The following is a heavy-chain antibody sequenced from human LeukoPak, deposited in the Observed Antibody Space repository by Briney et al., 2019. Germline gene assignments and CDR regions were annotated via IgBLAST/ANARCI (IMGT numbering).Heavy chain of an antibody. CDR2: VRTTAEGETS. CDR3: TAGLGKTDDDS. D-gene: IGHD4-11*01. CDR1: GFNFNDAW. V-gene: IGHV3-15*01. Sequence: GGSLRLSCEGSGFNFNDAWMSWIRQAPGKGLEWVGRVRTTAEGETSDYAAPVRGRFIISRDDSKNMVFLQMNRLETEDTVIYYCTAGLGKTDDDSWGQGTLVTVSS. J-gene: IGHJ4*02.